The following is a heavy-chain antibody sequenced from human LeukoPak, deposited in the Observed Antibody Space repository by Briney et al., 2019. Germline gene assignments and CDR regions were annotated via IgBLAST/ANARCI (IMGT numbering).Heavy chain of an antibody. D-gene: IGHD6-13*01. Sequence: GGSLRLSCAASGFTFSSYSMDWVRQAPGKGLEWVSSISSSSSYIYYADSVKGRFTISRDNAKNSLYLQMNSLRAEDAAVYYCARDPRIAAAADPYWGQGTLFTVSS. J-gene: IGHJ4*02. CDR3: ARDPRIAAAADPY. CDR2: ISSSSSYI. V-gene: IGHV3-21*01. CDR1: GFTFSSYS.